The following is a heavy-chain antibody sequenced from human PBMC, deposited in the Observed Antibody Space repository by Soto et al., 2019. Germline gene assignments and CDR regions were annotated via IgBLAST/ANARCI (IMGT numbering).Heavy chain of an antibody. CDR2: IIPIFGTA. J-gene: IGHJ4*02. D-gene: IGHD3-10*01. CDR3: AVGSAGFERRYYFDY. V-gene: IGHV1-69*12. CDR1: GGTFSSYA. Sequence: QVQLVQSGAEVKKPGSSVKVSCKASGGTFSSYAISWVRQAPGQGLEWMGGIIPIFGTANYAQKFQGRVTTSAVESTGTGYVEGRGLSFENTAVYYCAVGSAGFERRYYFDYGGQGTLVTVSS.